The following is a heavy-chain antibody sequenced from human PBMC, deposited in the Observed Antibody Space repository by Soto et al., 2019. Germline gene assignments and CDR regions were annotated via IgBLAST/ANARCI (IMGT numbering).Heavy chain of an antibody. D-gene: IGHD6-13*01. J-gene: IGHJ4*02. CDR2: ISYDGSKK. CDR3: AKRVAAAGHLDH. CDR1: GFIFSSYG. V-gene: IGHV3-30*18. Sequence: QVQLVESGGGVVQPGRSLRLSCAASGFIFSSYGMHWVRQAPGKGLEWVAVISYDGSKKNYVDSVKGRFTISRDKSKNTVDLQMNSLRPEDTAVYYCAKRVAAAGHLDHWGQGTLVTVSS.